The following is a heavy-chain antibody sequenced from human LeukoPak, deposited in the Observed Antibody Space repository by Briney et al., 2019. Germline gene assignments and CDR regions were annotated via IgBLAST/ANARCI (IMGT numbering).Heavy chain of an antibody. CDR2: ISASGDVT. CDR3: ARGRLDYGMDV. CDR1: GFTFSKFP. V-gene: IGHV3-23*01. D-gene: IGHD2-21*01. J-gene: IGHJ6*02. Sequence: GGSLRLSCAASGFTFSKFPMGWVRQAPGRGLEWVSAISASGDVTFYADSLRGRFTISRDNSKSTLYLQMNSLRAEDTAVYYCARGRLDYGMDVWGQGTTVTVSS.